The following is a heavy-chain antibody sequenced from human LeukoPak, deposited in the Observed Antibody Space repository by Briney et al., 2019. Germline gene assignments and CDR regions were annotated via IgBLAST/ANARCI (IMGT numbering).Heavy chain of an antibody. CDR2: VYYSGST. V-gene: IGHV4-59*08. D-gene: IGHD7-27*01. Sequence: SETLSLTCTVSNGFITSHYWSWIRQSPGKGLEWIGYVYYSGSTSYNPSLKSRVTVSMDTSKKQFSLIMKSVSGADTAVYFCARFNWGGYYFDSWGQGALVTVSS. CDR1: NGFITSHY. J-gene: IGHJ4*02. CDR3: ARFNWGGYYFDS.